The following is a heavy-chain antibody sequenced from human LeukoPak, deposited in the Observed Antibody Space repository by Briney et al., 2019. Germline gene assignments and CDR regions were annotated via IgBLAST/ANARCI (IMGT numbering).Heavy chain of an antibody. J-gene: IGHJ4*02. Sequence: SVKVSCKASGGTFSSYAISWVRQAPGQGLEWMGRIIPILGIANYAQKFQGRVTITADKSTSTAYMELSSLRSEDTAVYYCARDRYPSAGGQLTFIFDYWGQGTLVTVSS. CDR2: IIPILGIA. CDR1: GGTFSSYA. V-gene: IGHV1-69*04. D-gene: IGHD3-16*01. CDR3: ARDRYPSAGGQLTFIFDY.